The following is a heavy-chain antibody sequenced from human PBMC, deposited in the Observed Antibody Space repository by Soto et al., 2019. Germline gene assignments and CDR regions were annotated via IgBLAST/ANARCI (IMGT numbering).Heavy chain of an antibody. CDR3: TTDAASTIFGVVFPHYYMDV. J-gene: IGHJ6*03. V-gene: IGHV3-15*01. CDR2: IKSKTDGGTT. Sequence: PGGSLRLSCAASGFTFSNAWMSWVRQAPGKGLEWIGRIKSKTDGGTTDYAAPVKGRFTISRDDSKNTLYLQTNSLKTEDTAVYYCTTDAASTIFGVVFPHYYMDVWGKGTTVTVSS. CDR1: GFTFSNAW. D-gene: IGHD3-3*01.